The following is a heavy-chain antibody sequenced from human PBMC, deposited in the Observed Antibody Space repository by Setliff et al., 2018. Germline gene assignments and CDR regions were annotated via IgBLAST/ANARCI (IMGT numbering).Heavy chain of an antibody. Sequence: SVKVSCKASGYTFTGYYMYWVRQAPGQGLEWMGRIIPIFGTANYAQKFQGRVAITADKSTSTAYMELSSLRSEDTAVYYCARHASSGLQTFDFWGQGALVTVSS. V-gene: IGHV1-69*06. D-gene: IGHD6-13*01. CDR3: ARHASSGLQTFDF. CDR2: IIPIFGTA. J-gene: IGHJ4*02. CDR1: GYTFTGYY.